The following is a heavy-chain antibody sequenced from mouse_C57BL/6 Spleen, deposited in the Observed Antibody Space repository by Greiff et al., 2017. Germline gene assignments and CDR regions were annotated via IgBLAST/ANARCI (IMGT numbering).Heavy chain of an antibody. D-gene: IGHD1-1*01. CDR2: IYPGDGDT. Sequence: QVQLQQSGPELVKPGASVKISCKASGYAFSSSWMNWVKQRPGKGLEWIGRIYPGDGDTNYNGKFKGKATLTADKSSSTAYMQLSSLTSEDSAVYFCAREEGGRLYFDYWGQGTTLTVSS. CDR1: GYAFSSSW. CDR3: AREEGGRLYFDY. V-gene: IGHV1-82*01. J-gene: IGHJ2*01.